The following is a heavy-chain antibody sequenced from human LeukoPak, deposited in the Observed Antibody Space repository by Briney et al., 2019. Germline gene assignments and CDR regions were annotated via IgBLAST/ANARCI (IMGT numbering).Heavy chain of an antibody. D-gene: IGHD2-15*01. V-gene: IGHV1-2*06. Sequence: ASVKVSCKASGYTFTGYYMHWVRQAPGQGLEWMGRINPNSGGTNYAQKFQGRVTMTRDTSISTAYMELSRLRSGDTAVYYCARDRGVDYCSGGSCSHYYYYMDVWGKGTTVTISS. CDR1: GYTFTGYY. J-gene: IGHJ6*03. CDR2: INPNSGGT. CDR3: ARDRGVDYCSGGSCSHYYYYMDV.